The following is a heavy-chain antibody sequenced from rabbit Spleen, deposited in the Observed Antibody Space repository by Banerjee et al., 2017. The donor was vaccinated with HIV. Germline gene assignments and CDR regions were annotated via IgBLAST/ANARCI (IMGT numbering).Heavy chain of an antibody. CDR3: ARDLAGYVGFGYVSYLDL. V-gene: IGHV1S43*01. CDR1: GFSFSGGHE. J-gene: IGHJ4*01. D-gene: IGHD6-1*01. Sequence: QSLEESGGDLVKPGASLTLTCTASGFSFSGGHEMCWVRQAPGKGLELIAWIYTRDGSTWYATWVNGRFTISRSTSLNTVDLKMTSLTAADTATYFCARDLAGYVGFGYVSYLDLWGPGTLVTVS. CDR2: IYTRDGST.